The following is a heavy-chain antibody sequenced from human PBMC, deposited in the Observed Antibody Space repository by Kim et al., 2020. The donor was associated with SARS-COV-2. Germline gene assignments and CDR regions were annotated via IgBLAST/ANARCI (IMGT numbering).Heavy chain of an antibody. CDR1: GFKFSSYA. CDR3: AKDAVNGNGLWDYFDY. J-gene: IGHJ4*01. CDR2: IGGGDVI. V-gene: IGHV3-23*01. D-gene: IGHD2-8*01. Sequence: GGSLRLSCTASGFKFSSYAMGWVRQAPGKGLEWVSSIGGGDVIEYADSVKGRFTVSRDNSKNTLHLQMSSLGADDTAVYFCAKDAVNGNGLWDYFDYLG.